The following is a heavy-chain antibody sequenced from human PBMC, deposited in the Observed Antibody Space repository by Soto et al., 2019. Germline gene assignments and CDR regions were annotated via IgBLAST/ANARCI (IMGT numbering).Heavy chain of an antibody. D-gene: IGHD1-26*01. Sequence: GGSLRLSCAASGFTFNNYAMNWVRQAPGKGLEWVSTISGSGSSTYYADSVKGRFTISRDNSKNTLYLQMNSLRAEDTAVYYCAKDNIVGATAWFDDRGQGSLVTVSS. V-gene: IGHV3-23*01. CDR1: GFTFNNYA. J-gene: IGHJ4*02. CDR2: ISGSGSST. CDR3: AKDNIVGATAWFDD.